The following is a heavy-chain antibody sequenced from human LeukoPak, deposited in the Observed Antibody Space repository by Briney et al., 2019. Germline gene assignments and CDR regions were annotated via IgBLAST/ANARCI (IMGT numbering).Heavy chain of an antibody. Sequence: GGCLGLPCAASGFTFSSYAMSWVRQAPGKGLEWVSGISGSGGTTYYADSVKGRFTISRDNSKNTLYLQMNSLRVDDTAVYYCAKLQGYSGGSFDIWGQGTTGAVSS. D-gene: IGHD3-22*01. J-gene: IGHJ3*02. CDR2: ISGSGGTT. CDR1: GFTFSSYA. V-gene: IGHV3-23*01. CDR3: AKLQGYSGGSFDI.